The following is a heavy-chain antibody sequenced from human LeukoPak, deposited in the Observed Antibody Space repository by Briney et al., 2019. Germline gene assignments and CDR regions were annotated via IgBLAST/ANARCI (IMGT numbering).Heavy chain of an antibody. Sequence: GGSLRLSCAASGFTVSSNYMSWVRQAPGKGLEWVSVIYSGGGTDYADSVKGRFTISRDNSKNSLYLQMNSLRAEDTAVYYCARAVGVTAIHNAFDIWGQGTMVTVSS. D-gene: IGHD2-21*02. J-gene: IGHJ3*02. CDR1: GFTVSSNY. V-gene: IGHV3-66*02. CDR2: IYSGGGT. CDR3: ARAVGVTAIHNAFDI.